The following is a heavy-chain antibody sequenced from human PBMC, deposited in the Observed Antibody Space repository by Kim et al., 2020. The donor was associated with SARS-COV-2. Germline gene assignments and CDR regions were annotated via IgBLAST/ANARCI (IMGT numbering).Heavy chain of an antibody. CDR3: ATDLYESYGMDV. D-gene: IGHD3-3*01. CDR1: GYTLTELS. V-gene: IGHV1-24*01. J-gene: IGHJ6*02. Sequence: ASVKVSCKVSGYTLTELSMHWVRQAPGKGLEWMGGFDPEDCETIYAQKFQGRVTMTEDTSTDTAYMELSSLRSEDTAVYYCATDLYESYGMDVWGQGTTVTVSS. CDR2: FDPEDCET.